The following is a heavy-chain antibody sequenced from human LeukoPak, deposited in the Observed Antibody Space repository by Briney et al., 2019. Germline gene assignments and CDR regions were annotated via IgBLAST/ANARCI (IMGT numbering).Heavy chain of an antibody. CDR3: ANLHRAPPDY. Sequence: GGSLRLSCAASGFTFNNYAMSWVRQAPGKGLEWVSAISNSGDTTYYADSVKGRFTISRDNSKNTLYLQMDSLRAEDTAIYYCANLHRAPPDYWGQGTLVTVSS. CDR1: GFTFNNYA. V-gene: IGHV3-23*01. J-gene: IGHJ4*02. CDR2: ISNSGDTT.